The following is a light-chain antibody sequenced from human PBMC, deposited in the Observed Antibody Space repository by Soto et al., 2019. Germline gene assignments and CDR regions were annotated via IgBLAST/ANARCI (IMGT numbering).Light chain of an antibody. CDR1: QSISSR. CDR2: KAS. Sequence: DIQMTQSPSTLPASVGDRVTITCRASQSISSRLAWYQQKPGKAPKLLIYKASSLESGVPSRFSGSGSGTEFTLTISSLQPDDFATYYCQQYNSYPWTFGQGTKVEIK. J-gene: IGKJ1*01. V-gene: IGKV1-5*03. CDR3: QQYNSYPWT.